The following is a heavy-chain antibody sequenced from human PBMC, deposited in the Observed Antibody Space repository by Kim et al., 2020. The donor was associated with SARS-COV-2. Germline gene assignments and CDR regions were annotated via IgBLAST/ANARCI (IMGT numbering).Heavy chain of an antibody. V-gene: IGHV4-59*01. D-gene: IGHD6-13*01. CDR3: AKIAAAVDYYGMDV. J-gene: IGHJ6*02. Sequence: TPSLKSRVTISVDTSKNQCSPRLSAVTAADTAVYYCAKIAAAVDYYGMDVWGQGTTVTVSS.